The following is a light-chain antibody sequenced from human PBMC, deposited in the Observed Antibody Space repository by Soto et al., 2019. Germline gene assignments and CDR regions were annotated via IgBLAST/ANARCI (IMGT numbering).Light chain of an antibody. CDR3: QQYNNWPPVT. CDR1: QSVSSN. Sequence: EIGMTQSPATLSVSPGERATLSCMASQSVSSNLAWYQQKPGQAPRLLIYGASTRATGIPARFSGSGSGTEFTLTISSLQSEDFAVYSCQQYNNWPPVTFGPGTKVDIK. J-gene: IGKJ3*01. V-gene: IGKV3-15*01. CDR2: GAS.